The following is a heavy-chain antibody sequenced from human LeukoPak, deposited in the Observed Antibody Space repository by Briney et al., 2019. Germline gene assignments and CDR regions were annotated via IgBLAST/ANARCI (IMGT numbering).Heavy chain of an antibody. CDR3: ARGAPPQN. V-gene: IGHV4-30-2*01. CDR1: GGSISSGGYS. CDR2: IYHSGST. J-gene: IGHJ4*02. Sequence: SQTLSLTCAVSGGSISSGGYSWSWIRQPPGKGLEWIGYIYHSGSTYYNPSLKSRVTISVDRSKNHFSLNLTSVTAADTAVYYCARGAPPQNWGQGALVTVSS.